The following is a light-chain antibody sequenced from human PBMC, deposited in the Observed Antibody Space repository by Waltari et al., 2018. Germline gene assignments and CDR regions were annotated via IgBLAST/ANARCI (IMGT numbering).Light chain of an antibody. CDR2: VNSDGSH. V-gene: IGLV4-69*01. CDR3: QTGGHGTWV. J-gene: IGLJ3*02. Sequence: QLVLTQSPSASASLGASVKLTCTLNSGHSSNVVAWLQQQPEKGPRYLMKVNSDGSHSTGAELPDRFACASSGAERYLTIASVQCEEEADYYCQTGGHGTWVFGGGTKLTVL. CDR1: SGHSSNV.